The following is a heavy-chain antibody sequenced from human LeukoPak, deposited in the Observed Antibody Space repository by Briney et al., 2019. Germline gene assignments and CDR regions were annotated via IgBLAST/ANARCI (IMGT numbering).Heavy chain of an antibody. CDR1: GFTFSSNA. Sequence: GGSLRLSCAASGFTFSSNAMTWVRQAPGKGLECVSAITAGGDTPYYADSVKGRFTISRDNAKNSLYLQMNSLRAEDTAVYYCARKAPSKYYDSSGYYFDYWGQGTLVTVSS. V-gene: IGHV3-23*01. CDR2: ITAGGDTP. J-gene: IGHJ4*02. D-gene: IGHD3-22*01. CDR3: ARKAPSKYYDSSGYYFDY.